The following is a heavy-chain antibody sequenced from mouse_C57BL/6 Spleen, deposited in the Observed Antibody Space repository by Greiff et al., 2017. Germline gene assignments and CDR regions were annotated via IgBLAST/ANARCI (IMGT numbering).Heavy chain of an antibody. D-gene: IGHD2-4*01. Sequence: QVQLQQSGAELVRPGASVKLSCKASGYTFPDYYINWVKQRPGQGLEWIARIYPGSGNTYYNEKFKGKATLTAEKSSSTAYMQLSSLTSEDSAVYFCAKDDYDGYAMDYWGQGTSVTVSS. J-gene: IGHJ4*01. V-gene: IGHV1-76*01. CDR2: IYPGSGNT. CDR3: AKDDYDGYAMDY. CDR1: GYTFPDYY.